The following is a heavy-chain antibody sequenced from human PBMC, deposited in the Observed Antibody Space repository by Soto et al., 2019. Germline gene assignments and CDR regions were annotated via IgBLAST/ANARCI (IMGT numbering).Heavy chain of an antibody. Sequence: GGSLRLSYAASGFTFSNAWMSWVRQAPGKGLEWVGRIKSKTDGGTTDYAAPVKGRFTISRDDPKNTLYLQMNSLRAEDTAVYYCAKDRNNYYNTGGAFDIWGQGTMVTVS. V-gene: IGHV3-15*01. CDR1: GFTFSNAW. D-gene: IGHD1-26*01. J-gene: IGHJ3*02. CDR2: IKSKTDGGTT. CDR3: AKDRNNYYNTGGAFDI.